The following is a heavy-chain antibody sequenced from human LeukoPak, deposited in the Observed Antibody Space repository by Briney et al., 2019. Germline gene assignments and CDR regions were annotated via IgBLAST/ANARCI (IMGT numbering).Heavy chain of an antibody. CDR1: GFTFSSYA. Sequence: GGSLRLSCAASGFTFSSYAMSWVRQAPGKGLEWVSAISGSGGSTYYADSVKGRFTISRDNPKNTLYLQMNSLRVEDTAVYYCAKGLLWFGECLDYWGQGTLVTVSS. J-gene: IGHJ4*02. CDR2: ISGSGGST. D-gene: IGHD3-10*01. CDR3: AKGLLWFGECLDY. V-gene: IGHV3-23*01.